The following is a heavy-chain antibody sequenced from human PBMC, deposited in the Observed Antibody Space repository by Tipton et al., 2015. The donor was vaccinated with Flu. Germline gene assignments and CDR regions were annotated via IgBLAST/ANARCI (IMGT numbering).Heavy chain of an antibody. CDR3: TRQLEAATRSSS. Sequence: LRLSCTVSGDSISSYYWSWIRQPAGKGLEWIGRIYTSGSTNYNPSFKSRVTISLDTSKNQFSLSMRSVTVADTAVYYCTRQLEAATRSSSWGQGTLVTVSS. V-gene: IGHV4-4*07. CDR2: IYTSGST. D-gene: IGHD1-1*01. J-gene: IGHJ4*02. CDR1: GDSISSYY.